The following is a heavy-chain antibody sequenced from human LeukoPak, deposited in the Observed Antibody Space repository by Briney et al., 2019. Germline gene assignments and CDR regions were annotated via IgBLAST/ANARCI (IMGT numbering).Heavy chain of an antibody. CDR2: INSDGSWT. D-gene: IGHD2/OR15-2a*01. J-gene: IGHJ4*02. V-gene: IGHV3-74*01. Sequence: GGSLSLSCAASGNYWMHWVRQVPGKGLVWVSHINSDGSWTSYADSVKGRFTISKDNAKNTVYLQMNSLRAEDTAVYYCVSFYETYWGRGTLVTVSS. CDR1: GNYW. CDR3: VSFYETY.